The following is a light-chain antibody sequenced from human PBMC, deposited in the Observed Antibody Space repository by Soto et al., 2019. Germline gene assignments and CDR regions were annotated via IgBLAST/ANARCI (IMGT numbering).Light chain of an antibody. Sequence: QSALTQPPSASGSPGQSVTISCTGTSSDVGGYNFVSWYQHHPGKAPKLIIYEVNKRPSGVPNRFSGSKSGNTASLTVSGLQAEDEAYYYCHSYAGSNIYVFGTGTQLTVL. V-gene: IGLV2-8*01. CDR3: HSYAGSNIYV. CDR2: EVN. J-gene: IGLJ1*01. CDR1: SSDVGGYNF.